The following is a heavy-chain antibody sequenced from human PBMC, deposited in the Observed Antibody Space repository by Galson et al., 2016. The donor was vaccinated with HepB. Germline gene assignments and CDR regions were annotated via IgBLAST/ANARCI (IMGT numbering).Heavy chain of an antibody. V-gene: IGHV3-7*01. CDR3: ARDPGGLGALDV. J-gene: IGHJ3*01. CDR2: IKQDGTMR. D-gene: IGHD3-16*01. CDR1: GFRFSTYW. Sequence: SLRLSCAASGFRFSTYWMTWVRQTPGKGLEWVANIKQDGTMRYYVDSVKGRFTISKDNAKNSLYLQIHSLRAEDTAVYFCARDPGGLGALDVWGQGTLVTVSS.